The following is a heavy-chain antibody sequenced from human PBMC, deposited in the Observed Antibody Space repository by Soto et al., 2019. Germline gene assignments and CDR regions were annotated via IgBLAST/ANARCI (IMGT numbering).Heavy chain of an antibody. Sequence: LSLTCTVSCGSISNGYYFWSWIRQLTGKGLEWIGNIYYIGTTSYNPSLKSRATISIDTSKNQFSLKLRSVVAADTAMYYCAKNETTRPWCDTGGQGTKVTVYS. CDR2: IYYIGTT. J-gene: IGHJ5*02. CDR1: CGSISNGYYF. CDR3: AKNETTRPWCDT. V-gene: IGHV4-31*03. D-gene: IGHD1-1*01.